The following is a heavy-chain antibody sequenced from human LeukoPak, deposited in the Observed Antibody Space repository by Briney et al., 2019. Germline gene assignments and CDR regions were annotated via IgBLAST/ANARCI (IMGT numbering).Heavy chain of an antibody. V-gene: IGHV1-69*04. J-gene: IGHJ6*02. Sequence: SVKVSCKASGGTFSSYAISWVRQAPGQGLEWMGRTIPILGIANYAQKFQGRVTITADKSTSTAYMELSSLRSEDTAVYYCARDRYSNYDYYYYGMDVWGQGTTVTVSS. D-gene: IGHD4-11*01. CDR2: TIPILGIA. CDR1: GGTFSSYA. CDR3: ARDRYSNYDYYYYGMDV.